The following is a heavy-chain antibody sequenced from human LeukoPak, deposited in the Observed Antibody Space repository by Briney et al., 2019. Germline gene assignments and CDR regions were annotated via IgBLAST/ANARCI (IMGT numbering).Heavy chain of an antibody. J-gene: IGHJ3*02. CDR3: ARDKDYFDSGGAFDI. V-gene: IGHV4-61*01. CDR1: GGSVSSGSYY. Sequence: SETLSLTCAVSGGSVSSGSYYWSWIRQPPGKGLEWIGYIYYSGSTNYNPSLKSRVTMSVDTSKNQFSLKLSSVTAADTAVYYCARDKDYFDSGGAFDIWGQGTMVTVSS. CDR2: IYYSGST. D-gene: IGHD3-22*01.